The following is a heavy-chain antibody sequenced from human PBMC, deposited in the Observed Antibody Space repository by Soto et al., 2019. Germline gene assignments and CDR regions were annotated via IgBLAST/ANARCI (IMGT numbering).Heavy chain of an antibody. CDR2: INHSGST. V-gene: IGHV4-34*01. CDR3: ARDLDYGSGSKVDV. D-gene: IGHD3-10*01. CDR1: CGSFIGYY. Sequence: SETLSLTCAFYCGSFIGYYWSWIRQPPGKGLEWIGEINHSGSTNYNPSLKSRVTISVDTSKNQFSLKLSSVTAADTAVYYCARDLDYGSGSKVDVWGQGTTVTVSS. J-gene: IGHJ6*02.